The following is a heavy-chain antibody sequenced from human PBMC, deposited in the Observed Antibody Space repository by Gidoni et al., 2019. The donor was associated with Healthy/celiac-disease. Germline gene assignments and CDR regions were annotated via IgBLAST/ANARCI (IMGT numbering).Heavy chain of an antibody. J-gene: IGHJ4*02. D-gene: IGHD1-26*01. CDR3: ARWVGATTGMDY. CDR2: SSAYTGNT. V-gene: IGHV1-18*01. CDR1: GYTFTSYG. Sequence: QVKLVQSGAEVKKPGASVKVSCKASGYTFTSYGISWVRQAHGQGLELMGWSSAYTGNTNFAQKLQGRVTMTTDTSTSTSYMELRSLRSDDTAVYYCARWVGATTGMDYWGQGTLVTVSS.